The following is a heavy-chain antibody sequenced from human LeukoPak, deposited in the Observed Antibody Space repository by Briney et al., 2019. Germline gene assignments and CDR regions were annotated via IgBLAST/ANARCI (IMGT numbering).Heavy chain of an antibody. V-gene: IGHV3-66*01. CDR1: GFTVSGNY. J-gene: IGHJ6*02. CDR3: ASCGDYGVYYYGMDV. CDR2: IYSGGST. D-gene: IGHD4-17*01. Sequence: GGPLRLSCAASGFTVSGNYMSWVRQAPGKGLEWVSVIYSGGSTYYADSVKGRFTISRDNSKNTLYLQMNSLRAEDTAVYYCASCGDYGVYYYGMDVWGQGTTVTVSS.